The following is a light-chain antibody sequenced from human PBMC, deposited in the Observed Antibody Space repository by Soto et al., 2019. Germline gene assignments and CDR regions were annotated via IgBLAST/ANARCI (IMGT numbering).Light chain of an antibody. V-gene: IGLV2-8*01. CDR2: EVS. CDR3: SSYAGSILYV. J-gene: IGLJ1*01. CDR1: SSDVGAYNY. Sequence: QSVLTQPPSASGSPGQSVTISCTGTSSDVGAYNYVSWYQQHPGKAPKLMIYEVSKRPSGVPDRFSGSKSGNTASLTVSGLQAEDEADYYCSSYAGSILYVFGTGTQLTVL.